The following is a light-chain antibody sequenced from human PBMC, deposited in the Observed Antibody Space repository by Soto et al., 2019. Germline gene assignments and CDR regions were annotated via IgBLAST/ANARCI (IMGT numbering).Light chain of an antibody. CDR2: GAS. J-gene: IGKJ2*01. V-gene: IGKV3-15*01. CDR3: QQYNNWPHT. CDR1: QSVSSN. Sequence: EIVMTQSPATLSVSQGERATLSCRASQSVSSNLAWYQQKPGQAPRLLIYGASTRATGIPARFSGSGSGTEFTLSISSLQSEDFAVYYCQQYNNWPHTFGQGNKLEIK.